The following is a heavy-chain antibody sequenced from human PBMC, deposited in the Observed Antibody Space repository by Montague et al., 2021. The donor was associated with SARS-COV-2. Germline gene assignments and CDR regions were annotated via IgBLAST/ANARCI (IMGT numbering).Heavy chain of an antibody. CDR2: IGTAGDT. D-gene: IGHD3-22*01. J-gene: IGHJ4*02. CDR1: GFTFSSYD. V-gene: IGHV3-13*04. Sequence: SLRLSCAASGFTFSSYDMHWVRQATGKGLEWVSAIGTAGDTYYPGSVKGRFIISRENAKNSLYLQMNSLRAGDTAVYYCARGDSSGYYYLFDYWGQGTLVTVSS. CDR3: ARGDSSGYYYLFDY.